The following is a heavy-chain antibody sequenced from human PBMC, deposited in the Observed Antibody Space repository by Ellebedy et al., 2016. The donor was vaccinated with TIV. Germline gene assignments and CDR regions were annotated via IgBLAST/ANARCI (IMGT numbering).Heavy chain of an antibody. Sequence: PGGSLRLSCAASGFTFSSYSMNRVRQAPGKGLEWVSSISSSSSYIYYADSVKGRFTISRDNAKNSLYLQMNSLRAEDTAVYYCARKGLGWGHFDYWGQGTLVTVSS. CDR2: ISSSSSYI. V-gene: IGHV3-21*01. J-gene: IGHJ4*02. CDR1: GFTFSSYS. CDR3: ARKGLGWGHFDY. D-gene: IGHD7-27*01.